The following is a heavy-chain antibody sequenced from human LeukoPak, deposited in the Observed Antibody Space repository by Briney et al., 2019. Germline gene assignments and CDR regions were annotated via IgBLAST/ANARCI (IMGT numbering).Heavy chain of an antibody. V-gene: IGHV3-7*01. D-gene: IGHD3-22*01. CDR3: ARAGTELNYYDSSGYYVVSYFDY. CDR2: IKQDGSEK. J-gene: IGHJ4*02. CDR1: GFTFSSYG. Sequence: HPGGSLRLSCAASGFTFSSYGMSWVRQAPGKGLEWVANIKQDGSEKYYVDSVKGRFTISRDNAKNSLYLQMNSLRAEDTAVYYCARAGTELNYYDSSGYYVVSYFDYWGQGTLVTVSS.